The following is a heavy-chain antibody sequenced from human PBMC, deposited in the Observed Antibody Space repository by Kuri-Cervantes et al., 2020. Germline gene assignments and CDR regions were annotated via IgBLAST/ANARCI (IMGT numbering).Heavy chain of an antibody. J-gene: IGHJ5*02. CDR3: ARDSTRGSGWYGWGNAKTYNWFDP. Sequence: GSLRLSCTVSGGSISSYYWSWIRQPPGKGLEWIGYIYYSGSTNYNPSLKSRVTISVDTSKNQFSLKLSSVTAADTAVYYCARDSTRGSGWYGWGNAKTYNWFDPWGQGTLVTVSS. D-gene: IGHD6-19*01. CDR2: IYYSGST. V-gene: IGHV4-59*01. CDR1: GGSISSYY.